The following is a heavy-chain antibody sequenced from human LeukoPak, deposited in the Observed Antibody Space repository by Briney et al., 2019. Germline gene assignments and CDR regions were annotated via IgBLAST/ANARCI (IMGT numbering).Heavy chain of an antibody. CDR2: ISSSSSYT. D-gene: IGHD3-10*01. J-gene: IGHJ4*02. V-gene: IGHV3-11*06. Sequence: GGSLRLSCAASGFTFSDYYMSWIRQAPGKGLEWVSYISSSSSYTNYADSVKGRFTISRDNAKKSLYLQMNSLRAEDTAVYYCARDYAGSATFDSWGQGTLVTVSS. CDR1: GFTFSDYY. CDR3: ARDYAGSATFDS.